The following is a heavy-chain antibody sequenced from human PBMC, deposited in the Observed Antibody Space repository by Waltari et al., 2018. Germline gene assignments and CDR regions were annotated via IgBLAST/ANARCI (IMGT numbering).Heavy chain of an antibody. CDR2: INHSGSA. Sequence: QVQLQQWGAGLLKPSETLSLTCAVYGGSFSGYYWSWIRQPPGKGLEWIGEINHSGSANYNPSLKSRVTISVDTSKNQFSLKLSSVTAADTAVYYCARDYYDSSGFLYYFDYWGQGTLVTVSS. V-gene: IGHV4-34*01. J-gene: IGHJ4*02. D-gene: IGHD3-22*01. CDR3: ARDYYDSSGFLYYFDY. CDR1: GGSFSGYY.